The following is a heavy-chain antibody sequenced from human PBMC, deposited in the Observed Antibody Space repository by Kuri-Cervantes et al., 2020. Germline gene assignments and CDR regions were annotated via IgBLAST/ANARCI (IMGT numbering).Heavy chain of an antibody. CDR2: IIPIFGTA. Sequence: SVKVSCKASGYTFTSYDINWVRQATGQGLEWMGGIIPIFGTANYAQKFQGRVTITADESTSTAYMELSSLRSEDTAVYYCARSAVVTPSYYYYGMDVWGQGTTVTVSS. CDR3: ARSAVVTPSYYYYGMDV. CDR1: GYTFTSYD. D-gene: IGHD4-23*01. V-gene: IGHV1-69*13. J-gene: IGHJ6*02.